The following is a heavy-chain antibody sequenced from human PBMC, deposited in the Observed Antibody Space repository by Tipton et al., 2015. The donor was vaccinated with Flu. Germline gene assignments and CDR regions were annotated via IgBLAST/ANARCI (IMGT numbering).Heavy chain of an antibody. V-gene: IGHV3-23*01. CDR2: ISGSGIST. CDR3: AKVPPPMYANNWYTPYDY. Sequence: SLRLSCAASGFTFSNYALSWVRQAPGKGLEWVSVISGSGISTYYADSVKGRFTISRDNSKNTLYLQMHSLRAEDTAVYYCAKVPPPMYANNWYTPYDYWGQGTLVTVSS. D-gene: IGHD1-1*01. J-gene: IGHJ4*02. CDR1: GFTFSNYA.